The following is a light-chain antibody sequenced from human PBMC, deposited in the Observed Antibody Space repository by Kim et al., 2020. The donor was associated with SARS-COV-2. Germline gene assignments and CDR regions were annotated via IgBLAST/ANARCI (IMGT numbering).Light chain of an antibody. CDR3: AAWDDSLHEYV. Sequence: QLVLTQPPSASGTPGQRVIISCSGSSSNIGSNAVNWYQHLPGTAPKLLIYTNYQRPSGVPDRFSGSKSGTSASLAIIGLQSEDEADYYCAAWDDSLHEYVFGTGTKVTVL. CDR1: SSNIGSNA. J-gene: IGLJ1*01. V-gene: IGLV1-44*01. CDR2: TNY.